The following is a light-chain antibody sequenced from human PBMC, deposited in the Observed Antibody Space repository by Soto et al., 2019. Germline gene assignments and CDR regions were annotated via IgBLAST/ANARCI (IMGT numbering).Light chain of an antibody. J-gene: IGKJ1*01. Sequence: VIWMTQSPSLLSASTGDRVTISCRMSQGISSYLAWYRQKPGKAPKLLIYDASSLEIGVPSRFSGSGSGTEFTLTISSLQPDDFATYYCQQYNSYSGTFGQGTKVDIK. CDR2: DAS. CDR3: QQYNSYSGT. V-gene: IGKV1D-8*03. CDR1: QGISSY.